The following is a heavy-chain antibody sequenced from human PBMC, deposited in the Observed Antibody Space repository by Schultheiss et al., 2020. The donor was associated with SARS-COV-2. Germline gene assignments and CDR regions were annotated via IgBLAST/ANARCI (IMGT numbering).Heavy chain of an antibody. CDR3: ASPGRGSTYTFDY. CDR2: INHSGST. J-gene: IGHJ4*02. D-gene: IGHD2/OR15-2a*01. V-gene: IGHV4-34*01. Sequence: SQTLSLTCAVYGGSFSGYYWSWIRQPPGKGLEWIGEINHSGSTNYNPSLKSRVTISVDTSKNQFSLKLSSVTAADTAVYYCASPGRGSTYTFDYWGQGTLVTVSS. CDR1: GGSFSGYY.